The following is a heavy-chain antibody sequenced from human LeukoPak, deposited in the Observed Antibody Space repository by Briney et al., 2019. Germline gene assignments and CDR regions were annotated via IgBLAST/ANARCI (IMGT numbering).Heavy chain of an antibody. D-gene: IGHD1-26*01. J-gene: IGHJ4*02. Sequence: GGSLRLSCAASGFTFSSYAMHWVRQAPGKGLEWVAIISFDGGNKYYADSVKGRFTISRDNSKNTLYLQMNSLRAEDTAVYYCAKRGAEVGATVAPGDYWGQGTLVTVSS. CDR1: GFTFSSYA. CDR3: AKRGAEVGATVAPGDY. CDR2: ISFDGGNK. V-gene: IGHV3-30*04.